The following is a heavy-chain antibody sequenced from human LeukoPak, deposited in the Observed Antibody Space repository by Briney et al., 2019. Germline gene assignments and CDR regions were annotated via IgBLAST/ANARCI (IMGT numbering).Heavy chain of an antibody. Sequence: GGSLRLSCAASGFTFSSYAMHWVRQAPGKGLEWVAVISYDGSNKYYADSVKGRFTISRDNSKNTLYLQMNSLRAEDTAVYYFARGGHGYDSSGYYLWGQGTLVTVSS. CDR3: ARGGHGYDSSGYYL. CDR1: GFTFSSYA. CDR2: ISYDGSNK. D-gene: IGHD3-22*01. J-gene: IGHJ5*02. V-gene: IGHV3-30*04.